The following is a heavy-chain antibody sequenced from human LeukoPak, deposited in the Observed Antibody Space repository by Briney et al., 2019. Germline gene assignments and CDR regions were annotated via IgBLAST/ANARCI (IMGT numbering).Heavy chain of an antibody. CDR3: AKRTPRYCGGDCYLDY. V-gene: IGHV3-23*01. J-gene: IGHJ4*02. CDR1: GFTFSSYA. D-gene: IGHD2-21*02. CDR2: ISGSGGST. Sequence: GGSLRLSCAASGFTFSSYAMSWVRQAPGKGLEWVSAISGSGGSTYYADSVKGRFTISRDNSKNTLYLQMNSLRAEDTAVYYCAKRTPRYCGGDCYLDYWGQGTLVTVSS.